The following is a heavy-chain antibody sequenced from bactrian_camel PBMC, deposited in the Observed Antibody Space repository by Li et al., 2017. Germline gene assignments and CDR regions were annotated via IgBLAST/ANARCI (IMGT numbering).Heavy chain of an antibody. D-gene: IGHD1*01. CDR2: ISGDGST. V-gene: IGHV3S63*01. Sequence: HVQLVESGGGSVQTGGSLRLSCKPSFFILDDFDMMWYRQAPGNECELVSSISGDGSTYYTDAVKGRFTISQDDAKNTLYLQMNSLKPEDTAMYYCAADPGRCVHNFHDANRLAYKGQGTQVTVS. CDR1: FFILDDFD. J-gene: IGHJ4*01.